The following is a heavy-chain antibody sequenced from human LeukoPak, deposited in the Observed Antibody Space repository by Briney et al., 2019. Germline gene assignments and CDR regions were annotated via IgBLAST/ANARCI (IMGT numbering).Heavy chain of an antibody. D-gene: IGHD2-8*01. J-gene: IGHJ4*02. CDR2: IYSTGST. V-gene: IGHV3-66*02. CDR1: GFTVNGKY. Sequence: GGSLRLSCAASGFTVNGKYMSWVRQAPGKGLEWVSVIYSTGSTYYADYVKGRFTVSRDTSSNTVYLQMNSLTAEDTAVYSCARHLRVYAFDYWGQGTLVTVSS. CDR3: ARHLRVYAFDY.